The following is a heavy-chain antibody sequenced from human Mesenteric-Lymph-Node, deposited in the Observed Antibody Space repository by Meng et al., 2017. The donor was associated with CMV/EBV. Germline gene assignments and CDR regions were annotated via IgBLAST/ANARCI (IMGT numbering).Heavy chain of an antibody. V-gene: IGHV3-23*01. CDR1: GFTFSSYW. CDR2: ISGSGGST. J-gene: IGHJ4*02. CDR3: ARDVYNWNEGVDY. D-gene: IGHD1-1*01. Sequence: GESLKISCAASGFTFSSYWIHWVRQAPGKGLEWVSAISGSGGSTYYADSVKGRFTISRDNSKNTLYMQMNSLRAEDTAVYYCARDVYNWNEGVDYWGQGTLVTVSS.